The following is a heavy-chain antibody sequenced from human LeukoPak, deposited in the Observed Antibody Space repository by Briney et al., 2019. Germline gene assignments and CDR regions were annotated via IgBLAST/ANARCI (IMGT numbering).Heavy chain of an antibody. D-gene: IGHD3-22*01. CDR2: INHSGST. CDR1: GGSFSGYY. V-gene: IGHV4-34*01. CDR3: ARGAPPYYYDSSGYYPRHPFDY. J-gene: IGHJ4*02. Sequence: PSETLSLPCAVYGGSFSGYYWSWIRQPPGKGLEWIGEINHSGSTNYNPSLKSRVTISVDTSKNQFSLKLSSVTAADTAVYYCARGAPPYYYDSSGYYPRHPFDYWGQGTLVTVSS.